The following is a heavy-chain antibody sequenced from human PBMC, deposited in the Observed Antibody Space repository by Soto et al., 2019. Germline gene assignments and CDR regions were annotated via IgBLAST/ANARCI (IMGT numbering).Heavy chain of an antibody. CDR1: GGSISSYY. V-gene: IGHV4-4*07. J-gene: IGHJ6*02. CDR3: ARDSYYDFLNGYYYYYYGMDV. D-gene: IGHD3-3*01. CDR2: IYTSGST. Sequence: SETLSLTCTVSGGSISSYYWSWIRQPAGKGLEWIGRIYTSGSTNYNPSLKSRVTMSVDTSKNQFSLKLSSVTAADTAAYYCARDSYYDFLNGYYYYYYGMDVWGQGTTVTAP.